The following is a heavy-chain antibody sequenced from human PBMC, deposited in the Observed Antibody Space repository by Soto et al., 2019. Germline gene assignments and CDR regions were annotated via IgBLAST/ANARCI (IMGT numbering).Heavy chain of an antibody. D-gene: IGHD5-18*01. Sequence: TGGSLRLSCAASGFTFSNYAMHWVRQAPGKGLEWVAVMCYDGSNTYYADSVKGRFTISRDNSKNTLYLQMNSLRAEDTAVYYCARDMGGVSWIQLMDVWGQGTTVTVSS. J-gene: IGHJ6*02. CDR1: GFTFSNYA. V-gene: IGHV3-33*01. CDR2: MCYDGSNT. CDR3: ARDMGGVSWIQLMDV.